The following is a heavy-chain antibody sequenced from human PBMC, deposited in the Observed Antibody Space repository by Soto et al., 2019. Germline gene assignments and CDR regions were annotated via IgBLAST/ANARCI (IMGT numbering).Heavy chain of an antibody. D-gene: IGHD2-2*01. CDR2: ISAYNGNT. V-gene: IGHV1-18*01. CDR1: GYTFTSYG. Sequence: ASVKVSCKASGYTFTSYGISWVRQAPGQGLEWMGWISAYNGNTNYAQKLQGRVTMTTDTSTSTAYMELRSLRSDDTAVYYCARGGAYCSSTSCFDYWGQGTLVTVSS. CDR3: ARGGAYCSSTSCFDY. J-gene: IGHJ4*02.